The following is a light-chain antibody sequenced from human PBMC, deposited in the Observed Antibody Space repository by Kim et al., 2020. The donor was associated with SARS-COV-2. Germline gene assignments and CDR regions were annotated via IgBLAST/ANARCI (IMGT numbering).Light chain of an antibody. CDR3: QQSYSGPYT. J-gene: IGKJ2*01. V-gene: IGKV1-39*01. CDR1: QSVSVY. CDR2: GTS. Sequence: ASMGDRVTITCRASQSVSVYLNWYQQKPGRGPTLLIYGTSSLQSGVPSRFSGRESGTDFTHTISSLQAEDFATYDSQQSYSGPYTFGQGTKVDIK.